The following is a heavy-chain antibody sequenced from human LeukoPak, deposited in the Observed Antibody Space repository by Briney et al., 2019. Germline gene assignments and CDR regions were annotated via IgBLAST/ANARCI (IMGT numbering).Heavy chain of an antibody. V-gene: IGHV4-34*01. J-gene: IGHJ5*02. CDR2: INHSGST. CDR3: AREGQMYSSSWQGYNWFDP. CDR1: GGSFSGYY. D-gene: IGHD6-13*01. Sequence: SETLSLTCAVYGGSFSGYYRSWIRQPPGKGLEWIGEINHSGSTNYNPSLKSRVTISVDTSKNQFSLKLSSVTAADTAVYYCAREGQMYSSSWQGYNWFDPWGQGTLVTVSS.